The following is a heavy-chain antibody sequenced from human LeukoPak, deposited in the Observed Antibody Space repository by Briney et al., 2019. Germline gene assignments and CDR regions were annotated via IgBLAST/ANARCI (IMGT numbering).Heavy chain of an antibody. CDR3: ASGVAGTDYFDY. Sequence: SETLSLTCTVSGGSISSFYWSWIRQPPGKGLEWIGYIYYSGSTNYNPSLKSRVTISVDTSKNQFSLKLSSVTAADTAVYYCASGVAGTDYFDYWGQGTLVTVSS. J-gene: IGHJ4*02. D-gene: IGHD6-19*01. CDR2: IYYSGST. CDR1: GGSISSFY. V-gene: IGHV4-59*01.